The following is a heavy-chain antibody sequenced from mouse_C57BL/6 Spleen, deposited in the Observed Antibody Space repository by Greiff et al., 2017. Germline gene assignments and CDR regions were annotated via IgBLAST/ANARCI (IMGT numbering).Heavy chain of an antibody. Sequence: VQLKQPGTELVKPGASVKIPCKASGYTFTDYNMDWVKQSHGKSLEWIGDINPNNGGTIYNQKFKGKATLTVDKSSSTAYMELRSLTSEDTAVYYCARKKWLLYAMDYWGQGTSVTVSS. V-gene: IGHV1-18*01. CDR3: ARKKWLLYAMDY. CDR1: GYTFTDYN. CDR2: INPNNGGT. D-gene: IGHD2-3*01. J-gene: IGHJ4*01.